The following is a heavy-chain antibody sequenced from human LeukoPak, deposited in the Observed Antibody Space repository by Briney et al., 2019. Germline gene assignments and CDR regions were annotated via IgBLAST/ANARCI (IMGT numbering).Heavy chain of an antibody. Sequence: SETLSLTCTVSGGSISSGGYYWSWIRQHPGKGLEWIGYIYYSGSTYYNPSLKSQVTISVDTSKNQFSLKLISVTAADAAVYYCTRRIGDYDDYYYYYYYMDVWGKGTTVTVSS. CDR2: IYYSGST. D-gene: IGHD3-16*01. CDR3: TRRIGDYDDYYYYYYYMDV. V-gene: IGHV4-31*01. J-gene: IGHJ6*03. CDR1: GGSISSGGYY.